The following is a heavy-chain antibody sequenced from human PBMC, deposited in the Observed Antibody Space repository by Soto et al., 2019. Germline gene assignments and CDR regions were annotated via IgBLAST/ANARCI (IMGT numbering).Heavy chain of an antibody. V-gene: IGHV3-23*01. CDR2: ISGSGDFT. CDR3: ARDSYGAVISNWYVGRKLFDL. Sequence: GGSLRLSCAASGFTSGFTFSSFAMSWVRQAPGKGLKWVSSISGSGDFTYYADSVKGRFTISRDNSNNTLYLQMNSLRTDDTAIYYCARDSYGAVISNWYVGRKLFDLCAQGFLVTVSS. CDR1: GFTSGFTFSSFA. J-gene: IGHJ5*02. D-gene: IGHD3-16*02.